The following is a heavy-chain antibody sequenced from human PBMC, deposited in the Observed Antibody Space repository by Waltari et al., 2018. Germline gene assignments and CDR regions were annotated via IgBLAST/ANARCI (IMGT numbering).Heavy chain of an antibody. CDR2: INHSGST. V-gene: IGHV4-34*01. CDR3: ARVRHYGFGEFLFDY. D-gene: IGHD3-10*01. Sequence: QVQLQQWGAGLLKPSETLSLTCAVYGGSFSGYYWSWIRQPPGKGLEWIGEINHSGSTNYNPSLKSRVTISVDTSKNQFSLKLSSLTAADTAVYYCARVRHYGFGEFLFDYWGQGTLVTVSS. J-gene: IGHJ4*02. CDR1: GGSFSGYY.